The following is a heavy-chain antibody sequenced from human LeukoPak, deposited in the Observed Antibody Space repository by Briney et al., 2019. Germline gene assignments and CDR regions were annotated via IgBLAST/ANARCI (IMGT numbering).Heavy chain of an antibody. D-gene: IGHD3-3*01. CDR2: IRYDGSNK. CDR1: GFTFSSYG. V-gene: IGHV3-30*02. CDR3: AKDFRLWSGYPYYFDY. Sequence: GGSLRLSCAASGFTFSSYGMHWVRQAPGKGLEWVTFIRYDGSNKYYADSVKGRFTISRDNSKNTLYLQMNSLRAEDTAVYYCAKDFRLWSGYPYYFDYWGRGTLVTVSS. J-gene: IGHJ4*02.